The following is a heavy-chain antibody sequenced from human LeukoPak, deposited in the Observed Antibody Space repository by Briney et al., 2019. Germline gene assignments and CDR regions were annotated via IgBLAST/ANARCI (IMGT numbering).Heavy chain of an antibody. CDR1: GGTFSSYA. CDR2: IIPIFGTA. Sequence: ASVKVSCKAPGGTFSSYAISWVRQAPGQGLEWMGGIIPIFGTANYAQKFQGRVTITTDESTSTAYMELSSLRSEDTAVYYCAREPIAARAWYMDVWGKGTTVTVSS. D-gene: IGHD6-6*01. J-gene: IGHJ6*03. V-gene: IGHV1-69*05. CDR3: AREPIAARAWYMDV.